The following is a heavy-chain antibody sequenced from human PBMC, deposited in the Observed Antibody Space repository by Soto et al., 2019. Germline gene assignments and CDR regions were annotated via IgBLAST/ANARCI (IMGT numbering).Heavy chain of an antibody. D-gene: IGHD1-1*01. CDR3: AKTPQTTWFDP. J-gene: IGHJ5*02. CDR1: GFTFSSYG. V-gene: IGHV3-23*01. Sequence: GGSLRLSCAASGFTFSSYGMHWVRQAPGKGLEWVSAISGSGGSTYYADSVKGRFTISRDNSKNTLYLQMNSLRAEDTAVYYLAKTPQTTWFDPWGQEPLVTVSS. CDR2: ISGSGGST.